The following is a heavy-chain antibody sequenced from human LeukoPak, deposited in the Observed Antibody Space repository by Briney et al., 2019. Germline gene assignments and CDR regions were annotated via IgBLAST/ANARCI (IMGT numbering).Heavy chain of an antibody. CDR1: GSSITSVSHY. D-gene: IGHD3-16*01. CDR2: IYYTGST. V-gene: IGHV4-39*01. J-gene: IGHJ4*02. CDR3: ARRWGNIVGVTYEY. Sequence: PSETLSLTCTISGSSITSVSHYWGWIRQPPGKGLEWIGDIYYTGSTYYSPSLRSRVTMSVHTSENQFSLRLNSVSAVDTAVYYCARRWGNIVGVTYEYWGQGTLVPVSS.